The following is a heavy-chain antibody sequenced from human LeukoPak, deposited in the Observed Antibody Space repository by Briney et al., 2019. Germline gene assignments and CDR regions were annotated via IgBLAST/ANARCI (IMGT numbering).Heavy chain of an antibody. D-gene: IGHD1-1*01. CDR3: ARQRTTGTTRGAFDY. CDR2: IIPIFGTA. Sequence: GASVKVSCKASGGTFSSYAISWVRQAPGQGLEWMGGIIPIFGTANYAQKFQGRVTITADESTSTAYMELSSLRSEDTAVYYCARQRTTGTTRGAFDYWGQGTLVTVSS. J-gene: IGHJ4*02. V-gene: IGHV1-69*01. CDR1: GGTFSSYA.